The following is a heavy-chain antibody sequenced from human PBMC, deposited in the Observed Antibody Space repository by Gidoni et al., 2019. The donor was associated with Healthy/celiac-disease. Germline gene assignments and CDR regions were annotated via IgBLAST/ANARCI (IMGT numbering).Heavy chain of an antibody. Sequence: QLQLQESGPGLVKPSETLSLTCTVSGGSISSSSYYWGWIRQPPGKGLEWIGSIYYSGSTYYNPSLKSRVTISVDTSKNQFSLKLSSVTAADTAVYYCAKTLGYCSSTSCYGARPDDYWGQGTLVTVSS. CDR3: AKTLGYCSSTSCYGARPDDY. J-gene: IGHJ4*02. D-gene: IGHD2-2*01. CDR2: IYYSGST. V-gene: IGHV4-39*01. CDR1: GGSISSSSYY.